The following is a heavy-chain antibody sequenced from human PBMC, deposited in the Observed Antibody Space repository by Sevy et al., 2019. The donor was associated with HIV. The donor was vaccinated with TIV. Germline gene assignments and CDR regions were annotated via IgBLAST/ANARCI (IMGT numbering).Heavy chain of an antibody. J-gene: IGHJ6*02. D-gene: IGHD3-3*01. CDR3: ATLDFWSDHPFYGTDV. Sequence: ASVKVSCKVSRYSLSEISMHWVRQAPGKGLEWMGGFDPENGETIYAQKFQGRVTMTEDTSTDTAYMELRRLTSEDTAVYYCATLDFWSDHPFYGTDVWGQGTTVTVSS. V-gene: IGHV1-24*01. CDR2: FDPENGET. CDR1: RYSLSEIS.